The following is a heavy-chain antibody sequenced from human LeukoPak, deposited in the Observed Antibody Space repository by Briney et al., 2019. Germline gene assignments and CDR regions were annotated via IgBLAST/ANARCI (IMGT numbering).Heavy chain of an antibody. CDR1: GFTFSSYG. CDR2: ISYDGSNN. J-gene: IGHJ4*02. CDR3: GKDAGSGANLYC. D-gene: IGHD4/OR15-4a*01. V-gene: IGHV3-30*18. Sequence: GRSLRLSCAASGFTFSSYGMRWVRQAPGKGLEWVAVISYDGSNNYYADSVKGPFTISSNNTKNTLYLQMSRRGAEDTAEYYGGKDAGSGANLYCWGQGILVTAAS.